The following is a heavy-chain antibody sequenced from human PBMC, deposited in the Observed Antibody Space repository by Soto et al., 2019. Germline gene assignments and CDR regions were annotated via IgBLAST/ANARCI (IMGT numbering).Heavy chain of an antibody. CDR2: IYYSGST. D-gene: IGHD4-17*01. CDR3: ARAVDYGGIYYGMDV. J-gene: IGHJ6*02. CDR1: GGSISSGGYY. Sequence: PSETLSLTCTVSGGSISSGGYYWSWIRQHPGKGLEWIGYIYYSGSTYYNPSLTSRVTISVDTSKNQFSLKLSSVTAADTAVYYCARAVDYGGIYYGMDVWGQGTTVTVSS. V-gene: IGHV4-31*03.